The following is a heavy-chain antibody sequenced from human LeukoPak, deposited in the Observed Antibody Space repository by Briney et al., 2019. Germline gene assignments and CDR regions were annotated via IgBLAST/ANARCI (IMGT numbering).Heavy chain of an antibody. V-gene: IGHV1-18*01. J-gene: IGHJ3*02. CDR2: ISAYNGNT. D-gene: IGHD3-3*01. Sequence: ASVKVSCKASGYTFTSYGISWVRQAPGQGLEWMGWISAYNGNTNYAQKFQGRVTMTRDTSISTAYMELSRLRSDDTAVYYCARDLSTIFGVVIICAFDIWGQGTMVTVSS. CDR1: GYTFTSYG. CDR3: ARDLSTIFGVVIICAFDI.